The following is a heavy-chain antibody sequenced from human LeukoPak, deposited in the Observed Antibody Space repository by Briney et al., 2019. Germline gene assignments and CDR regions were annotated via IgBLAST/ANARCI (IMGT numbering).Heavy chain of an antibody. CDR3: ARGATYIVLMVYARGGWFDP. CDR2: INHSGST. J-gene: IGHJ5*02. CDR1: GFTFSRYW. D-gene: IGHD2-8*01. Sequence: GSLRLSCAASGFTFSRYWMTWIRQPPGKGLEWIGEINHSGSTNYNPSLKSRVTISVDTSKNQFSLKLSSVTAADTAVYYCARGATYIVLMVYARGGWFDPWGQGTLVTVSS. V-gene: IGHV4-34*01.